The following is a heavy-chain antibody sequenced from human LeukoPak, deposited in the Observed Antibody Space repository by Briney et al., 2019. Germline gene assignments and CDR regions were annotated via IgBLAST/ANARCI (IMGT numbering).Heavy chain of an antibody. CDR2: ISYDGSNK. CDR3: AKEALVGGTSLDGYYFYGMDV. Sequence: PGGSLRLSCAASGFTFSSYGMHWVRQAPGKGLEWVAVISYDGSNKYYADSVKGRFTISRDNSKNTLYLQMNSLRAEDTAVYYCAKEALVGGTSLDGYYFYGMDVWGQGTTVTVSS. CDR1: GFTFSSYG. D-gene: IGHD1-26*01. J-gene: IGHJ6*02. V-gene: IGHV3-30*18.